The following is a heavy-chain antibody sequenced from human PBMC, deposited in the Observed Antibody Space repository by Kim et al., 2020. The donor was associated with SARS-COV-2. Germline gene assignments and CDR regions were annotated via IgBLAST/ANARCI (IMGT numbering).Heavy chain of an antibody. Sequence: YEQEFQGRVTMTKDTSTSTVYMELSSLRSEDTAVYYCAREDSSGLLGDYWGQGTLVTVSS. CDR3: AREDSSGLLGDY. V-gene: IGHV1-46*01. J-gene: IGHJ4*02. D-gene: IGHD3-22*01.